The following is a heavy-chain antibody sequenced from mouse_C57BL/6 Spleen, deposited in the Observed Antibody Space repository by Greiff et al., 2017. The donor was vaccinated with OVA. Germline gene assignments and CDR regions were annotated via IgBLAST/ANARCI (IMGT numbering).Heavy chain of an antibody. J-gene: IGHJ3*01. D-gene: IGHD1-1*01. Sequence: VQLKASGPELVKPGASVKMSCKASGYTFTDYNMHWVKQSHGKSLEWIGYINPNNGGTSYNQKFKGKATLTVNKSSSTAYMELRSLTSEDSAVYYCAREGYYGSRSLAYWGQGTLVTVSA. CDR2: INPNNGGT. CDR1: GYTFTDYN. CDR3: AREGYYGSRSLAY. V-gene: IGHV1-22*01.